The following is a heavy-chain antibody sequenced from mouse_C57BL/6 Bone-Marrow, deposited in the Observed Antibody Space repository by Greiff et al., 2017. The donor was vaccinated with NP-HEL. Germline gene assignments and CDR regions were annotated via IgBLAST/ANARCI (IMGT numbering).Heavy chain of an antibody. CDR1: GFSFNTYA. Sequence: EVKLVESGGGLVQPKGSLKLSCAASGFSFNTYAMNWVRQAPGKGLEWVARIRSKSNNYATYYADSVKDRFTISRDDSESMLYLQMNNLKTEDTAMYYCVRSTMVTTYWYFDVWGTGTTVTVSS. J-gene: IGHJ1*03. CDR2: IRSKSNNYAT. V-gene: IGHV10-1*01. D-gene: IGHD2-2*01. CDR3: VRSTMVTTYWYFDV.